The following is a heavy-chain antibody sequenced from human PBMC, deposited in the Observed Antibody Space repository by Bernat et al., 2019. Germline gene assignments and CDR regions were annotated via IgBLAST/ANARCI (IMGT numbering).Heavy chain of an antibody. CDR1: GFTFSNYG. J-gene: IGHJ3*02. CDR3: AASGGRRNDAFDI. Sequence: QVQLVQSGGGVVQPGRSLRLSCAASGFTFSNYGMHWVRQAPGKGLEWVAVISYDESNKYYADSVKGRFTISRDNSKNTLYLQMNSLRAEDTAVYYCAASGGRRNDAFDIWGQGTMVTVSS. CDR2: ISYDESNK. D-gene: IGHD1-14*01. V-gene: IGHV3-30*03.